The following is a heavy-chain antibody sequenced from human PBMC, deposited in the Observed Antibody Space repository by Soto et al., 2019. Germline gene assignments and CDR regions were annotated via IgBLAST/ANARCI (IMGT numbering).Heavy chain of an antibody. CDR2: INHSGST. CDR3: AGSDILTGYLPDY. CDR1: GGSFSGYY. J-gene: IGHJ4*01. D-gene: IGHD3-9*01. Sequence: QVQLQQWGAGLLKPSETLSLTCAVYGGSFSGYYWIWIRQPPGKGLEWIGEINHSGSTNYNPSLKSRVTISVDTSKNQFSLKLSSVTAPDTAVYYCAGSDILTGYLPDYWGHGTLVTVSS. V-gene: IGHV4-34*01.